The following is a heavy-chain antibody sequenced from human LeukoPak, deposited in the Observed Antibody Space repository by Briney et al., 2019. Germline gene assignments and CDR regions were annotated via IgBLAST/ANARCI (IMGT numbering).Heavy chain of an antibody. V-gene: IGHV3-21*01. J-gene: IGHJ6*04. CDR1: GFTFSSYS. D-gene: IGHD2-2*01. CDR3: ARDQLLNYPLGYCSSTSWLWCYYGMDV. CDR2: ISSSSSYI. Sequence: GGSLRLSCAASGFTFSSYSMNWVRQAPGKGLEWVSSISSSSSYIYYADSVKGRFTISRDNAKNSLYLQMNSLRAEDTAVYYCARDQLLNYPLGYCSSTSWLWCYYGMDVWGKGTTVTVSS.